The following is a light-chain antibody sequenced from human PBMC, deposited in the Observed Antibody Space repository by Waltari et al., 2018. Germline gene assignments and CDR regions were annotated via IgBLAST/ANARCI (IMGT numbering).Light chain of an antibody. CDR2: QVS. J-gene: IGLJ1*01. V-gene: IGLV2-14*01. CDR3: SSSTSSSTLV. CDR1: GRDGGGYNY. Sequence: QYDLTRPASVSGAPGQSMTISCTGTGRDGGGYNYVSWYQPHPGKAPKIQIYQVSNRRSGVSTRFSGSTSANTASLTISGLQAEDDADYYCSSSTSSSTLVFGTGTKVTFL.